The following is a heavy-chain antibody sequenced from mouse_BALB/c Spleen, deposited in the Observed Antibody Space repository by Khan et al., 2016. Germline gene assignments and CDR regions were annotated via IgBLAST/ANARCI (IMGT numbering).Heavy chain of an antibody. Sequence: EVELVESGGGLVKPGGSLKLSCAASGFAFSSYDMSWVRQTPEKRLEWVAYISSGGGSTYYPDTVKGRFTISRDNAKNTLYSQMSSLKSEDTAMYYCAGRSLDGYCESVDGLGTGTTITVSS. CDR2: ISSGGGST. J-gene: IGHJ1*03. CDR1: GFAFSSYD. D-gene: IGHD2-3*01. V-gene: IGHV5-12-1*01. CDR3: AGRSLDGYCESVDG.